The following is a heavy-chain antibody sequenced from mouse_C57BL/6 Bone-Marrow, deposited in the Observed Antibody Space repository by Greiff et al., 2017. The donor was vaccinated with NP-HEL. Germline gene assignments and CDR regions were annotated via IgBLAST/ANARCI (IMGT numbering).Heavy chain of an antibody. J-gene: IGHJ3*01. V-gene: IGHV1-82*01. CDR3: AGGNLFAY. CDR2: IYPGDGDT. CDR1: GYAFSSSW. D-gene: IGHD2-1*01. Sequence: VKLQQSGPELVKPGASVKISCKASGYAFSSSWMNWVKQRPGKGLEWIGRIYPGDGDTNYNGKFKGKATLTADKSSSTAYMQLSSLTSEDSAVYFCAGGNLFAYWGQGTLVTVSA.